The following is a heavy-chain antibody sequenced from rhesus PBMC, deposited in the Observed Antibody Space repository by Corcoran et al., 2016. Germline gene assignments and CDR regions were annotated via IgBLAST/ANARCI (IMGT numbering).Heavy chain of an antibody. CDR2: IYGSSTST. J-gene: IGHJ6*01. Sequence: QVQLQASGPGVVRPSETLSLTCAVSGGSISDSYRWSWIRQPPGKGPERIGYIYGSSTSTNYNPALKSRVTISKDTSKNQFSLKLSSVTAADTAVYYCARGEDNIWTGYSLDSWGQGVVVTVSS. CDR1: GGSISDSYR. D-gene: IGHD3-3*01. V-gene: IGHV4S10*01. CDR3: ARGEDNIWTGYSLDS.